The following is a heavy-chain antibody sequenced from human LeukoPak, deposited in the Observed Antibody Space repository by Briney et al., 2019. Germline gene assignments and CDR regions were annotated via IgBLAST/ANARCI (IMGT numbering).Heavy chain of an antibody. Sequence: GGSLSLSCAASGFTFSSYAMHWVRQAPGKGLEWVAVISYDGSNKYYADSVKGRFTISRDNSKNTLYLQMNSLRAEDTAVYYCATGSGSYHFDYWGQGTLVTVSS. CDR2: ISYDGSNK. CDR1: GFTFSSYA. V-gene: IGHV3-30-3*01. J-gene: IGHJ4*02. D-gene: IGHD1-26*01. CDR3: ATGSGSYHFDY.